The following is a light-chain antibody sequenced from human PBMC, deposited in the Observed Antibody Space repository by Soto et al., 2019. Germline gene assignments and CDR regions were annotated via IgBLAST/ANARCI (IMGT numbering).Light chain of an antibody. Sequence: EIVLTQSPATLSLSPGERATLSCMARQSVSSYLAWYQQKPGQAPRLLIYDASNSATGIPARFSGSGSGTDCTLTFSNIGPEPFAVYYCQQRIHWPHRLTFGSGTKVDLK. CDR3: QQRIHWPHRLT. CDR1: QSVSSY. J-gene: IGKJ3*01. V-gene: IGKV3-11*01. CDR2: DAS.